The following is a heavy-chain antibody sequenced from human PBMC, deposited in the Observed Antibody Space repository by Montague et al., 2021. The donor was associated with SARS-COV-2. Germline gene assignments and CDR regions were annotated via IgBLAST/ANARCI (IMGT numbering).Heavy chain of an antibody. CDR1: GFTFDDYA. CDR3: VKDKASYYYDTSGYYYSALFDF. J-gene: IGHJ5*01. Sequence: SRRLSLSASGFTFDDYAMHRVRQAPGKGLEWVSGISWNSGNMGYADSVKGRFTISRDNAQNSLYLQMSSLRAEDTAFYYCVKDKASYYYDTSGYYYSALFDFWGQGTLVTVSS. V-gene: IGHV3-9*01. D-gene: IGHD3-22*01. CDR2: ISWNSGNM.